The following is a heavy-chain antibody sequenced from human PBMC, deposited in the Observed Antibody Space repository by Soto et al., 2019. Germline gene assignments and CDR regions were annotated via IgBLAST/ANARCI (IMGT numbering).Heavy chain of an antibody. Sequence: EVQLLESGGGLVQPGGSLRLSCAASGFTFSSYAMSWVRQAPGKGLEWVSAISGRGGRTYYAGSVKGRFTIARDNPKNRLYLQMNSLRAEDTGVYDCAEDGWYYDLWSGYSPLVDAFDIWGQGTMVTVSS. CDR1: GFTFSSYA. CDR3: AEDGWYYDLWSGYSPLVDAFDI. J-gene: IGHJ3*02. D-gene: IGHD3-3*01. V-gene: IGHV3-23*01. CDR2: ISGRGGRT.